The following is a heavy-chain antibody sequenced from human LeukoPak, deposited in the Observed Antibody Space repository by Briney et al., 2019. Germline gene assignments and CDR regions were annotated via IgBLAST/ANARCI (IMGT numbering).Heavy chain of an antibody. CDR3: ARGFGYSGYDEPRSRTNYYFDY. Sequence: KPSETLSLTCTVSGGSISSSSYYWSWIRQPPGKGLEWIGEINHSGSTNYNPSLKSRVTISVDTSKNQFSLKLSSVTAADTAVYYCARGFGYSGYDEPRSRTNYYFDYWGQGTLVTVSS. J-gene: IGHJ4*02. CDR1: GGSISSSSYY. V-gene: IGHV4-39*07. CDR2: INHSGST. D-gene: IGHD5-12*01.